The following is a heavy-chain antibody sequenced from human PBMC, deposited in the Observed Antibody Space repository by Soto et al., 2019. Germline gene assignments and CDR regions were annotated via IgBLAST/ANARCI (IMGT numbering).Heavy chain of an antibody. Sequence: EVQLVESGGGLVQPGGSLRLSCAASGFTFSSYWMHWVRQAPGKGLVWVSRINSDGSSTSYADSVKGRFTISRDNAKNTLYLQMNSLRAEDTAVYYCGRVSANYDFWSGYPTYWGQGTLVTVSS. J-gene: IGHJ4*02. CDR2: INSDGSST. V-gene: IGHV3-74*01. D-gene: IGHD3-3*01. CDR1: GFTFSSYW. CDR3: GRVSANYDFWSGYPTY.